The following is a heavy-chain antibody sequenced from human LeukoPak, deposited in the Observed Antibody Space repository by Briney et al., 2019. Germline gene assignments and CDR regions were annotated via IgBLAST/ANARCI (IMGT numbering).Heavy chain of an antibody. CDR1: GFTFSSYE. V-gene: IGHV3-48*03. J-gene: IGHJ4*02. CDR2: ISSSGSTI. CDR3: ARDPRSGWDY. Sequence: PGGSLRLSCAASGFTFSSYEMNWVRQAPGNGLEWVSYISSSGSTIYYADSVKGRFTISRDNAKNSLYLQMTSLRAEDTAVYYCARDPRSGWDYWGQGTLVTVSS. D-gene: IGHD6-19*01.